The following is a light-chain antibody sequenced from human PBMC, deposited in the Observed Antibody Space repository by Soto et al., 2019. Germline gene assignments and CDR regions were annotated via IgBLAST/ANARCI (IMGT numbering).Light chain of an antibody. CDR2: GTF. CDR3: QQHASLPHT. Sequence: ETVLTQSPGTLSLSPGERATLSCRASRTVTTGHLTWYQLKPGQAPRLLMYGTFNRATGIPDRFSGSGSGTEFTLTISRLEPEDFAVYYCQQHASLPHTFRQGTKVEIK. CDR1: RTVTTGH. J-gene: IGKJ1*01. V-gene: IGKV3-20*01.